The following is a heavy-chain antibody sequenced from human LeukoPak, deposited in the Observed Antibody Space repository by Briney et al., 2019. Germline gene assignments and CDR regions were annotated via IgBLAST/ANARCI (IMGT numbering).Heavy chain of an antibody. D-gene: IGHD3-9*01. CDR1: GGSISSYY. CDR2: IYYSGST. Sequence: SSETLSLTCTVPGGSISSYYWSWIRQPPGKGLEWIGYIYYSGSTNYNPSLKSRVTISVDTSKNQFSLKLSSVTAADTAVYYCARGPRYYDILTGYSDWFDPWGQGTLVTVSS. V-gene: IGHV4-59*01. CDR3: ARGPRYYDILTGYSDWFDP. J-gene: IGHJ5*02.